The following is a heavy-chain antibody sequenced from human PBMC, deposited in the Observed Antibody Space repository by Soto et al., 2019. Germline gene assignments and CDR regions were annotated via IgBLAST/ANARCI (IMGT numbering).Heavy chain of an antibody. V-gene: IGHV4-4*07. Sequence: QVQLQESGPGLVKPSETLSLTCTVSGDSMTKYYWRWIRHPAGKGLEWIGRIYTSGSTNYSPSLKSRVTMSIDTSNNPFARKLKAVTAADTAVYYCARTVGAAYYFDFWGQGALVTVSS. CDR3: ARTVGAAYYFDF. D-gene: IGHD1-26*01. CDR1: GDSMTKYY. CDR2: IYTSGST. J-gene: IGHJ4*02.